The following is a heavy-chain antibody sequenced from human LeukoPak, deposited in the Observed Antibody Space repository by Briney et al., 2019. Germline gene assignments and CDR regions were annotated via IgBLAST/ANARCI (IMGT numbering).Heavy chain of an antibody. Sequence: SETLSLTCTVSGGSISSYYWSWIRRPPGKGLEWIGYIYYSGSTNYNPSLKSRVTISVDTSKNQFSLKLRSVTAADTAVYYCARHVNSNGSPSDYWGQGTLVTVSS. J-gene: IGHJ4*02. CDR2: IYYSGST. CDR1: GGSISSYY. D-gene: IGHD1-26*01. V-gene: IGHV4-59*08. CDR3: ARHVNSNGSPSDY.